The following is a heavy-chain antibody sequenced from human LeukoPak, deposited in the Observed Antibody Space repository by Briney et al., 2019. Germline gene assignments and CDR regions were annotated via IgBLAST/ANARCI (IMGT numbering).Heavy chain of an antibody. CDR3: AKDGGTVCHVINYSFDS. V-gene: IGHV3-30*02. CDR2: MCSDGSDK. CDR1: GFTLSSYW. D-gene: IGHD1-1*01. Sequence: GGSLRLSCAASGFTLSSYWMSWVRQAPGKGLEWVAIMCSDGSDKYHVNSVEGRFTISRDTSKNTLYLQMNNLRTEDTAVYYCAKDGGTVCHVINYSFDSWGQGTLVTVSS. J-gene: IGHJ4*02.